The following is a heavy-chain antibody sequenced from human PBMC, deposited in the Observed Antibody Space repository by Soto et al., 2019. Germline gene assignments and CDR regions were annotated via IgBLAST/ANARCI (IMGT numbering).Heavy chain of an antibody. CDR2: IYYSGST. Sequence: PSETLSLTCTVSGGSISSYYWSWIRQPPGKGLEWIGYIYYSGSTNYNHSLKSRVTISVDTSKNQFSLKLSSVTAADTAVYYCAKVNYYDSRNNWFDPWGQGTLVTVSS. CDR1: GGSISSYY. D-gene: IGHD3-22*01. V-gene: IGHV4-59*01. J-gene: IGHJ5*02. CDR3: AKVNYYDSRNNWFDP.